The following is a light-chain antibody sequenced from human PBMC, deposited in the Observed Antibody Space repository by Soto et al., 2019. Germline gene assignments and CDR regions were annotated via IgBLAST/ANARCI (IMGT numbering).Light chain of an antibody. V-gene: IGKV3-15*01. Sequence: EIVMTQSPATLSVSPGERATLSCRASQSVSSNLAWYQQKPGQAPRLLIYDASTRATGIPARFRGSGSGTEFTLTISRLQSEDFAVYYCQNYNNWPPWTFGQGTKVDIK. CDR3: QNYNNWPPWT. CDR1: QSVSSN. CDR2: DAS. J-gene: IGKJ1*01.